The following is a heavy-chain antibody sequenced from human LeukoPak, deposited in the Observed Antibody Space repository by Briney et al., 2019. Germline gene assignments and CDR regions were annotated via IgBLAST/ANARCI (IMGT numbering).Heavy chain of an antibody. CDR1: ASGDDFTSHS. CDR2: IHSSGNYI. D-gene: IGHD1-1*01. Sequence: GGSLRLSCRASASGDDFTSHSMNWVRQAPGKGLEWISYIHSSGNYIFDAASVKGRFTVSRDNARNSLYLRMNSLRVEDTAMYYCAREWNSRATFDYWGQGTLVTVSS. V-gene: IGHV3-21*05. J-gene: IGHJ4*02. CDR3: AREWNSRATFDY.